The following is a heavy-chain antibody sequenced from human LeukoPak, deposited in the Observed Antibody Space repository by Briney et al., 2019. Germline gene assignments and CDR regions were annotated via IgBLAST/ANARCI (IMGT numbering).Heavy chain of an antibody. J-gene: IGHJ4*02. D-gene: IGHD2-2*01. CDR1: GFTFSSYA. V-gene: IGHV3-23*01. CDR2: ISGSGGST. CDR3: AKDAPDCSGTSCYADY. Sequence: GGSLRLSCAASGFTFSSYAMSWVRQAPGKGLEWVSAISGSGGSTYYADSVKGRFTISRDNSKNTLYLQMNSLRAEDTAVYYCAKDAPDCSGTSCYADYWGQGTLVTVSS.